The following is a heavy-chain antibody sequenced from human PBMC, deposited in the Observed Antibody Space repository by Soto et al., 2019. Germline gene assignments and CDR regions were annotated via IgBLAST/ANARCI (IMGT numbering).Heavy chain of an antibody. J-gene: IGHJ6*02. CDR2: ISYDGSNK. D-gene: IGHD6-13*01. Sequence: QVQLVESGGGVVQPGRSLRLSCAASGFTFSSYAMHWVRQAPGKGLEWVAVISYDGSNKYYADSVKGRFTISRDNAKNTLDLQMNSLRAEDTAVYYGARDLRVSSWYRPQGYYYYYGMDVWGQGTTVTVSS. CDR1: GFTFSSYA. V-gene: IGHV3-30-3*01. CDR3: ARDLRVSSWYRPQGYYYYYGMDV.